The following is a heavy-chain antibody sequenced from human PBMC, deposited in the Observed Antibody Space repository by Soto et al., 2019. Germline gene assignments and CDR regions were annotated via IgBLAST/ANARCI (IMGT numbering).Heavy chain of an antibody. J-gene: IGHJ6*03. CDR3: ARGRHCSSTSCKLYYYYYYMDV. D-gene: IGHD2-2*01. V-gene: IGHV3-21*01. Sequence: GGSLRLSCADSGFTFSSYSLDWDRQAPGKDLEWVSSISSSSSYIYYADSVKGQFTISRDNAKNSLYLQMNSLRAEDTAVYYRARGRHCSSTSCKLYYYYYYMDVWGKGTTVTVSS. CDR2: ISSSSSYI. CDR1: GFTFSSYS.